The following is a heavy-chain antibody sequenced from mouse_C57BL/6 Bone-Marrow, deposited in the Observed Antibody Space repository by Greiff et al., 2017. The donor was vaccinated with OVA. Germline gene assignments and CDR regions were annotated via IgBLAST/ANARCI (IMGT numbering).Heavy chain of an antibody. Sequence: VQLQQPGAELVRPGSSVKLSSKASGYTFTSYWMHWVTQRPIQGLEWIGNIDPSDSETHYNQKFKAKTTLTVDKSSSTADMQLSSLTSEDSAVDYCARALYYYGSSYGYFDVWGTGTTVTVSS. D-gene: IGHD1-1*01. J-gene: IGHJ1*03. CDR2: IDPSDSET. CDR1: GYTFTSYW. V-gene: IGHV1-52*01. CDR3: ARALYYYGSSYGYFDV.